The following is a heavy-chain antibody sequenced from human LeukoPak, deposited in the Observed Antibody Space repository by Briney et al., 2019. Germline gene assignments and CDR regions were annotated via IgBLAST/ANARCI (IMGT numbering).Heavy chain of an antibody. CDR3: ARELYGSGRRNAFDI. D-gene: IGHD3-10*01. CDR1: GYSISNAYY. J-gene: IGHJ3*02. V-gene: IGHV4-38-2*02. CDR2: IYYSGSI. Sequence: SETLSLTCSVSGYSISNAYYWGWIRQPPGKGLEWIGSIYYSGSIFYNPSLKSRVTISIDTSKNHFSLKLSSVTAADTAVYYCARELYGSGRRNAFDIWGQGTMVTVSS.